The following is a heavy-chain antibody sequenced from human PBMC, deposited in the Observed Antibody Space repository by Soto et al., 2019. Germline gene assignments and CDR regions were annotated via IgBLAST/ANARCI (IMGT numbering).Heavy chain of an antibody. CDR3: AKDRNYPRDQFHY. CDR1: GFTFSTYA. CDR2: ISANGQGI. D-gene: IGHD1-7*01. J-gene: IGHJ4*02. Sequence: LRLSCAASGFTFSTYALSWVRQAPGKGLEWVSAISANGQGIYYADSVRGRFTISRDNSKNTIFLHMDSLRAEDTAVYYCAKDRNYPRDQFHYWGQGTLVTVSS. V-gene: IGHV3-23*01.